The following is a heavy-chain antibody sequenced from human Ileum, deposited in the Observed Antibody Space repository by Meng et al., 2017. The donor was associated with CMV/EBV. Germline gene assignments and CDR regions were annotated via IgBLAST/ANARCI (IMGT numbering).Heavy chain of an antibody. CDR2: ISGSGDST. CDR3: AKWAPSSIEIAAAGSPFSKGGY. V-gene: IGHV3-23*01. J-gene: IGHJ4*02. Sequence: GESLKISCAASGFTFSSYAMCWVRQAPGKGLEWVSVISGSGDSTYYADSVKGRFTISRDNSKNTLYLQLSNLRAEDTALYHCAKWAPSSIEIAAAGSPFSKGGYWSQGTPVTVSS. D-gene: IGHD6-13*01. CDR1: GFTFSSYA.